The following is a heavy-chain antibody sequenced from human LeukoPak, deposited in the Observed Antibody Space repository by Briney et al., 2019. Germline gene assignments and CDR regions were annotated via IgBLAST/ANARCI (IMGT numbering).Heavy chain of an antibody. Sequence: GESLKISCKGSGYSFTSYWIGWVRQMPGKGLEWMGIIYPGDSDTRYSPSFRGQVTISADKSISTAYLQWSSLKASDTAMYYCARLYGGYDSEAYFDYWGQGTLVTVSS. J-gene: IGHJ4*02. CDR3: ARLYGGYDSEAYFDY. CDR2: IYPGDSDT. D-gene: IGHD5-12*01. V-gene: IGHV5-51*01. CDR1: GYSFTSYW.